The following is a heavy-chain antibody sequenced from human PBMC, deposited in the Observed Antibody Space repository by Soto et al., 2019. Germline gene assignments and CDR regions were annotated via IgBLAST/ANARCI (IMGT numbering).Heavy chain of an antibody. D-gene: IGHD1-1*01. J-gene: IGHJ4*02. CDR3: ATDNKNWTDEGY. V-gene: IGHV3-21*04. CDR2: IGSSTSYT. Sequence: PGGSLRLSCAASGFTFSSYSMNWVRQAPGKGLEWVSTIGSSTSYTYYADSVKGRFTISRDNARNSLYLQMNSLRAEDTAVYYCATDNKNWTDEGYWGQGTLVTVSS. CDR1: GFTFSSYS.